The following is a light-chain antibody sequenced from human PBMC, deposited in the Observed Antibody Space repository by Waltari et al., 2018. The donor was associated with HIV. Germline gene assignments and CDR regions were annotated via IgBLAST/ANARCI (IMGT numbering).Light chain of an antibody. V-gene: IGKV4-1*01. CDR1: QSLLNSSNNKNY. Sequence: DLVMTQSPGSLAVFLGERATINCKSSQSLLNSSNNKNYLAWYQQKPGQPPKLLIYWASTRESGVPDRFSGSGSGTEFTLTISSLQAEDVAVYYCQQYYSTPFTFGPGTKVDSK. CDR3: QQYYSTPFT. CDR2: WAS. J-gene: IGKJ3*01.